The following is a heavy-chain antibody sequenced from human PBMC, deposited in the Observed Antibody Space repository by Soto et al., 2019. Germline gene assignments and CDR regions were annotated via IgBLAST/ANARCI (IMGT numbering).Heavy chain of an antibody. CDR2: ISYDGSNK. CDR1: GFTISNYG. CDR3: AKDRGDDFWSGYYSAFDY. V-gene: IGHV3-30*18. Sequence: HSCTASGFTISNYGMHWISKTPGKGLEWVAVISYDGSNKYYADSVKGRFTISRDNSKNTLYLQMNSLRAEDTAVYYCAKDRGDDFWSGYYSAFDYWGQGTLVTVSS. J-gene: IGHJ4*02. D-gene: IGHD3-3*01.